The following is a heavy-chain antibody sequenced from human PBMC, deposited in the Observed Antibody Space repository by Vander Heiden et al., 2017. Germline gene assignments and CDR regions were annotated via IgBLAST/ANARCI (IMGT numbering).Heavy chain of an antibody. J-gene: IGHJ3*02. CDR1: GVTFRSYG. V-gene: IGHV3-30*18. CDR3: AKFGVGATRGDAFDI. Sequence: QVQLVESGGGVVQPGRSLRLPCAASGVTFRSYGMHWVRQAPGKGLEWVAVISYDGSNKYYADSVKGRFTISRDNSKNTLYLQVNSLRAEDTAVYYCAKFGVGATRGDAFDIWGQGTMVTVSS. CDR2: ISYDGSNK. D-gene: IGHD1-26*01.